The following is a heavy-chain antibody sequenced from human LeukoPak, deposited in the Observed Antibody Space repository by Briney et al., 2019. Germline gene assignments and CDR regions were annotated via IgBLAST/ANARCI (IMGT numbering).Heavy chain of an antibody. CDR1: GGSFSGYY. J-gene: IGHJ4*02. CDR3: ARGPGYCSGGSCYEGGY. D-gene: IGHD2-15*01. V-gene: IGHV4-34*01. Sequence: PSETLSLTCAVYGGSFSGYYWSWIRQPPGKGLEWIGEINHSGSTNYNPSLKSRVTISVDTSKKQFSLKLSSVTAADTAVYYCARGPGYCSGGSCYEGGYWGQGTLVTVSS. CDR2: INHSGST.